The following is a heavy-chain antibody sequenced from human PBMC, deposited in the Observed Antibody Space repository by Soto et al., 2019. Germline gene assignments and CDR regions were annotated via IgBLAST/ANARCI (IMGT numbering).Heavy chain of an antibody. J-gene: IGHJ4*02. CDR1: GGSIISGGDS. Sequence: SEPMCHTCGVAGGSIISGGDSWSWIRQPPGKGLEWIGYIYHSGNTYYNPSLKSRVTISVDRSKNQFSLTLSSVTAADTAVYYCARGPPHHYWGQGTLVTVSS. V-gene: IGHV4-30-2*01. CDR2: IYHSGNT. CDR3: ARGPPHHY.